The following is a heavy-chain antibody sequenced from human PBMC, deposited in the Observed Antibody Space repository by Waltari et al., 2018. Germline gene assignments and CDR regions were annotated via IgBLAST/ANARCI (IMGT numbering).Heavy chain of an antibody. J-gene: IGHJ3*01. Sequence: HVQLVESGGGVXQPGRSLRLSCAASGXSLSXYGMHWXRLAPGKGLEWVAFIWFYGCIKFXADAVKGLXFMSXDSXVNXXXLXLNCLRVXXXAVYXCSRDVSAVRXRGDSFDXWGQGTMVSXSS. V-gene: IGHV3-33*02. CDR3: SRDVSAVRXRGDSFDX. D-gene: IGHD3-10*01. CDR1: GXSLSXYG. CDR2: IWFYGCIK.